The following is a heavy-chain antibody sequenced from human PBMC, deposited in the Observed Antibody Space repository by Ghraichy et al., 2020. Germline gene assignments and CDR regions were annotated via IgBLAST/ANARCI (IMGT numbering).Heavy chain of an antibody. CDR2: ISPDGNEK. CDR1: GFTFSNYW. Sequence: GGSLRLSCAASGFTFSNYWMNWVRQAPGKGLEWVANISPDGNEKHYVDSVRGRFSTSRDNAENSIYLQVNSLRVEDTAVYYCAGFVGGYGGFPYWGQGTLVTVSS. CDR3: AGFVGGYGGFPY. V-gene: IGHV3-7*03. J-gene: IGHJ4*02. D-gene: IGHD3-16*01.